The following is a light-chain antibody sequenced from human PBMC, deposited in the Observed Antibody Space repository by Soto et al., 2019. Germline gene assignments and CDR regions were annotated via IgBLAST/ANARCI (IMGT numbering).Light chain of an antibody. Sequence: VLNAPRSPSGAPGHLVAIYCLDPSGGVAGFDYVSGYQQHPGKAPKLLIYDVNKRHSGVPDRFSGSKSGNTASLTIYGLQAEDEDDYYCCSYEGTVVHVFDSGNKGTV. CDR1: SGGVAGFDY. V-gene: IGLV2-11*01. CDR3: CSYEGTVVHV. J-gene: IGLJ1*01. CDR2: DVN.